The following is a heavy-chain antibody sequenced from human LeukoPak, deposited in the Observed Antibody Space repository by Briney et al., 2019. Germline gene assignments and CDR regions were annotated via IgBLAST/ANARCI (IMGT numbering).Heavy chain of an antibody. Sequence: SQTLSLTCAISGDSVSRNSAAWNWIRQSPSIGLEWLGRTYCRSKWYNDYAVSVKSRITINPDTSKNQFSLQLNSVTPEDTAVFYCAGGLSQDGMDVWGQGTTVTVSS. CDR1: GDSVSRNSAA. D-gene: IGHD3-16*01. J-gene: IGHJ6*02. CDR3: AGGLSQDGMDV. CDR2: TYCRSKWYN. V-gene: IGHV6-1*01.